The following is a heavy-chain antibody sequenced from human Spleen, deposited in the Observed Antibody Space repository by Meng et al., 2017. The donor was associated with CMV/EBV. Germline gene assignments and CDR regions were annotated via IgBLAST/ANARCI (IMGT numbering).Heavy chain of an antibody. CDR2: ISAYNGNT. V-gene: IGHV1-18*01. CDR1: GRTFSNYP. D-gene: IGHD2-2*01. Sequence: ASVKVSCKASGRTFSNYPISWMRQAPGQGLEWMGWISAYNGNTNYAQKVQGRVTMTTDTSTRTAYMELKSLRSDDTAVYYCARVVVVPSDYYTMDVWGQGTAVTVSS. CDR3: ARVVVVPSDYYTMDV. J-gene: IGHJ6*02.